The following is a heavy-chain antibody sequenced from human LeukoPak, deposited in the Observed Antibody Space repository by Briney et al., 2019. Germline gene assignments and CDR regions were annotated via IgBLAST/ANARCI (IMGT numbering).Heavy chain of an antibody. Sequence: GASVKVSCKASGYTLTSYGIDWVRQAPGQGLEWMGWISAYNGKTNYAQKLQGRVTMTSDTSTNTAYMELRRLTSDDTAVYYCARGAASSAWFSLYWGQGTLVTV. CDR3: ARGAASSAWFSLY. V-gene: IGHV1-18*01. CDR2: ISAYNGKT. CDR1: GYTLTSYG. J-gene: IGHJ4*02. D-gene: IGHD6-19*01.